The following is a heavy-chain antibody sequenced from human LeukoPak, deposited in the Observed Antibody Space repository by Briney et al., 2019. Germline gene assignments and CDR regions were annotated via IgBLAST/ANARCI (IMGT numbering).Heavy chain of an antibody. Sequence: AETLSLTCTVSGDSISSSSYYWGWIRQPPGKGLEWIGRIYYSGSTYYNPSLKSRVTISVDTSKNQFSLKLSSVTAADTAVYYCARVYYYDNSGYGKDYFDYWGQGTLVTVSS. CDR3: ARVYYYDNSGYGKDYFDY. CDR2: IYYSGST. V-gene: IGHV4-39*01. CDR1: GDSISSSSYY. J-gene: IGHJ4*02. D-gene: IGHD3-22*01.